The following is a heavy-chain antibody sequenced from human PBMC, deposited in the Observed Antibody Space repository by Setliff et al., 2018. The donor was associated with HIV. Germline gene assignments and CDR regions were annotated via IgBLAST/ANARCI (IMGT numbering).Heavy chain of an antibody. CDR3: ARAHFLVAMTRNWFDP. CDR2: INPKNGVA. V-gene: IGHV1-2*06. CDR1: GYSFVDFY. Sequence: ASVKVSCKASGYSFVDFYIHWVRQAPGQGLEWMGRINPKNGVADYLKKFQGRVIMTRDTSTNTAHMELIRPRFDDTAVYYCARAHFLVAMTRNWFDPWGQGTLVTVSS. D-gene: IGHD5-12*01. J-gene: IGHJ5*02.